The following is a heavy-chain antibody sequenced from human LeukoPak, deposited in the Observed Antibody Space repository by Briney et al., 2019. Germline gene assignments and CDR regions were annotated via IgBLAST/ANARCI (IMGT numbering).Heavy chain of an antibody. J-gene: IGHJ6*04. CDR2: INHSGST. V-gene: IGHV4-34*01. Sequence: SETLSLTCAVYGGSFSGYYWSWIPQPPGKGLEWIGEINHSGSTNYNPSLKSRVTISVDTSKNQFSLKLSSVTAADTAVYYCARAGIQLWSTTGYYYGMDVWGKGTTVTVSS. D-gene: IGHD5-18*01. CDR1: GGSFSGYY. CDR3: ARAGIQLWSTTGYYYGMDV.